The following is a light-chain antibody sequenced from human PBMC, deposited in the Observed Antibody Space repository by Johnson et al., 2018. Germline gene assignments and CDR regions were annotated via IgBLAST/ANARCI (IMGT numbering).Light chain of an antibody. V-gene: IGLV1-51*02. Sequence: QSVLTQPPSVYAAPGQKVTISCSGSSSNIGNNNVSWYQQLPGTAPKLLIYENNKRPSGIPDRFSGSKSGTSATLGITGLQTGDEADYYCGTWDSSLSAGNVFGTGTKVTVL. J-gene: IGLJ1*01. CDR2: ENN. CDR1: SSNIGNNN. CDR3: GTWDSSLSAGNV.